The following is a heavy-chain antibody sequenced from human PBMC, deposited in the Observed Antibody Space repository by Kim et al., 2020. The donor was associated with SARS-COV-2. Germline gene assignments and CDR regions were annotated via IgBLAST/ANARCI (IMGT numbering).Heavy chain of an antibody. J-gene: IGHJ4*02. D-gene: IGHD3-22*01. CDR2: LYYSGST. Sequence: SETLSLTCTVSGGSISSSSYYWGWIRQPPGKGLERLGSLYYSGSTYYNPSLKSRVTISVDTSKNQFSLKLSSVTAAYTAVYYCAWARITMIVVVIRRAHYFDYWVQGTLRTVSS. V-gene: IGHV4-39*01. CDR3: AWARITMIVVVIRRAHYFDY. CDR1: GGSISSSSYY.